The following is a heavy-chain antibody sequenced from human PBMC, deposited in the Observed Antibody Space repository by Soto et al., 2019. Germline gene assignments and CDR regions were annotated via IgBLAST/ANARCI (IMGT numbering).Heavy chain of an antibody. J-gene: IGHJ2*01. CDR2: IYTGGST. Sequence: EVQLVESGGGLIQPGGSLRLSCAASGLTVSSNYMSWVRQAPGKGLEWVSVIYTGGSTYYADSVRGRFTISRDNSKNTLNLEMNSLRAEDTAVXXXXXXXXXXXXXXXXWGRGTLVTVSS. V-gene: IGHV3-53*01. CDR3: XXXXXXXXXXXXX. CDR1: GLTVSSNY.